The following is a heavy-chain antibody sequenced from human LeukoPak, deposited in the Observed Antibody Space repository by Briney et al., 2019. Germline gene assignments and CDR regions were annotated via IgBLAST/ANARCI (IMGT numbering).Heavy chain of an antibody. Sequence: SETLSLTCTVSGGSISTYYWSWLRQSPGKGLEWIGYIYYIGNTHYNPSLTSRPTLSIDTSKNTFSLKLSSVTAADTAVYFCARGRGQQLNGTFDYWGQGTKVTVSS. V-gene: IGHV4-59*01. J-gene: IGHJ4*02. CDR3: ARGRGQQLNGTFDY. CDR1: GGSISTYY. CDR2: IYYIGNT. D-gene: IGHD6-13*01.